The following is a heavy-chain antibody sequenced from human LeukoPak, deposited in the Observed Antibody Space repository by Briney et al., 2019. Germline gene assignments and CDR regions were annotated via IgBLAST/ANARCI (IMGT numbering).Heavy chain of an antibody. CDR3: ARRGRAAAALGYYYGMDV. Sequence: SVTVSCKASGGTFSSYAISWVRQAPGQGLEWMGGIIPIFGTANYAQKFQGRVTITADESTSTAYMELSSLRSEDTAVYYCARRGRAAAALGYYYGMDVWGKGTTVTVSS. CDR2: IIPIFGTA. CDR1: GGTFSSYA. V-gene: IGHV1-69*01. J-gene: IGHJ6*04. D-gene: IGHD6-13*01.